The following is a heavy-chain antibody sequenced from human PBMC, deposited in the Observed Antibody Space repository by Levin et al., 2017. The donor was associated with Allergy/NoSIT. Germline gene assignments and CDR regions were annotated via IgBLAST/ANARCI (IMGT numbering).Heavy chain of an antibody. Sequence: GGSLRLSCAASGFTFSSYWMHWVRQAPGKGLVWVSRINSDGSSTSYADSVKGRFTISRDNAKNTLYLQMNSLRAEDTAVYYCARDRAYSSGWYRFGKYYYYGMDVWGQGTTVTVSS. D-gene: IGHD6-19*01. CDR2: INSDGSST. J-gene: IGHJ6*02. V-gene: IGHV3-74*01. CDR3: ARDRAYSSGWYRFGKYYYYGMDV. CDR1: GFTFSSYW.